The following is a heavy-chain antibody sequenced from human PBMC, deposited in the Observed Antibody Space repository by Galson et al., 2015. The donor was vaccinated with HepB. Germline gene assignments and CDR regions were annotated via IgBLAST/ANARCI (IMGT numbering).Heavy chain of an antibody. Sequence: SLRLSCAASGFTFSSYSMNWVRQAPGKGLEWVSYISSSSSTIYYADSVKGRFTISRDNAKNSLYLQMNGLRAEDTAVYYCARGGYYDYVWGSYPLNWFDPWGQGTLVTVSS. V-gene: IGHV3-48*01. J-gene: IGHJ5*02. CDR2: ISSSSSTI. D-gene: IGHD3-16*02. CDR1: GFTFSSYS. CDR3: ARGGYYDYVWGSYPLNWFDP.